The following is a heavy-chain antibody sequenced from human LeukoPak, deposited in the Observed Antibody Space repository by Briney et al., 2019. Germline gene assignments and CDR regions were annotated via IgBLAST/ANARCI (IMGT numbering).Heavy chain of an antibody. V-gene: IGHV4-4*02. Sequence: SETLSLTCAVSGGSINSSNWWSWVRPPPGKGLEWIGEIYHSGSTNYNPSLKSRVTISVNKSKNQFSLKLSSVTAADTAVYYCARAGTMVRGVINLWGQGALVTVS. CDR3: ARAGTMVRGVINL. CDR2: IYHSGST. J-gene: IGHJ5*02. D-gene: IGHD3-10*01. CDR1: GGSINSSNW.